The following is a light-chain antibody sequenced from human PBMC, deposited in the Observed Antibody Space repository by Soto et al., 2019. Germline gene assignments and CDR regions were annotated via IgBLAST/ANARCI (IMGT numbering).Light chain of an antibody. CDR3: CSYAGSYTYV. CDR2: DVS. CDR1: RSDVGGYNY. J-gene: IGLJ1*01. V-gene: IGLV2-11*01. Sequence: QSALTQPRSVSGSPGQSVTISGTGTRSDVGGYNYVSWYQQHPGRAPKLMIYDVSKLPSGVPDRFSGSKSGNTASLTISGLQAEDEADYYCCSYAGSYTYVFGTGTKVTVL.